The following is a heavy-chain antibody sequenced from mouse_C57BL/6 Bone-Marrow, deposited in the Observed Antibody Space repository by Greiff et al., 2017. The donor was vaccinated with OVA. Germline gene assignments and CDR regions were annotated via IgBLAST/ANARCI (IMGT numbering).Heavy chain of an antibody. J-gene: IGHJ1*03. D-gene: IGHD1-1*01. CDR3: AREDWDYGSSYWDMDV. V-gene: IGHV1-55*01. CDR1: GYTFTSYW. Sequence: QVQLQQPGAELVKPGASVKMSCKASGYTFTSYWITWVKQRPGQGLEWIGDIYPGSGSTNYTENFTSKATLTVDTSSSTAYMQLSRLTSEDSAVYYCAREDWDYGSSYWDMDVWGTGTTVTVSS. CDR2: IYPGSGST.